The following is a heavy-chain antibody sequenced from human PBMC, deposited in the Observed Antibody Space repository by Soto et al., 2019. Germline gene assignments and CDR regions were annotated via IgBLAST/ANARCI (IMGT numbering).Heavy chain of an antibody. J-gene: IGHJ1*01. V-gene: IGHV3-33*05. Sequence: QVQLVESGGGVVQPGSSLRVSCVGSGFTFRSYVIHWVRQAPGKGLEWVALTSYDGSDKYYDDSVRGRFTISRDNSRNTVDLQMDSLRLEDTALYYCARWGTTGGLDVGGQGTLVSVS. CDR2: TSYDGSDK. CDR3: ARWGTTGGLDV. CDR1: GFTFRSYV. D-gene: IGHD3-16*01.